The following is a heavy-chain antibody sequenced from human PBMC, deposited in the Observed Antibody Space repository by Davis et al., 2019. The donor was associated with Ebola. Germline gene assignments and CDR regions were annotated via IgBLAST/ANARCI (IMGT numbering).Heavy chain of an antibody. D-gene: IGHD3-9*01. CDR2: ISAYNGNT. Sequence: AASVKVSCKASGYTFTSYGISWVRQAPGQGLEWMGWISAYNGNTNYAQKLQGRVTMTTDTSTSTAYMELRSLRSDDTAVYYCARVENYDILTALPNYYGMDVWGQGTTVTVSS. V-gene: IGHV1-18*01. CDR1: GYTFTSYG. J-gene: IGHJ6*02. CDR3: ARVENYDILTALPNYYGMDV.